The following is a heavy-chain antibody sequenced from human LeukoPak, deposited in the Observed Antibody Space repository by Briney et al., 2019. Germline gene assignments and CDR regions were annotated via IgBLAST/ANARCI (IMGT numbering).Heavy chain of an antibody. CDR3: ARGGGDYVGCFDP. CDR2: ADTTGNT. D-gene: IGHD4-17*01. CDR1: TAGSITGYH. J-gene: IGHJ5*02. V-gene: IGHV4-4*07. Sequence: PSQTLSLTCSVSTAGSITGYHWNWIRQSAGEGLEWIGRADTTGNTKYNPSLKSRVIISVHTSNKQFSLKLTSVTAADTAVYYCARGGGDYVGCFDPWGQGTLVIVSS.